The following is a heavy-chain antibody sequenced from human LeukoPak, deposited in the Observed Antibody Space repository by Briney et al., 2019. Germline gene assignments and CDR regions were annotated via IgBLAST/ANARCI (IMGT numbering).Heavy chain of an antibody. Sequence: GGSLRLSCAASGFNFRSYHMTWVRQAPGKGLDWVSSITSSGNYLYYPDSVKGRFTISRDNANKSLYLQMEGLRADDTGIYYCVRDYSNSERGDYWGQGTLVIVSS. CDR3: VRDYSNSERGDY. CDR2: ITSSGNYL. CDR1: GFNFRSYH. D-gene: IGHD4-11*01. J-gene: IGHJ4*02. V-gene: IGHV3-21*01.